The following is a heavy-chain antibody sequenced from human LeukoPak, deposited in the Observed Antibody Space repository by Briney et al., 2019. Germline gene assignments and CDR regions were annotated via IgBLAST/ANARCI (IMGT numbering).Heavy chain of an antibody. Sequence: GGSLRLSCAASGFTFSSYAMSWVRQAPGKGLEWVSAISGSGGSTYYADSVKGRFTISRDNSKNTLYLQMNSLRAEDTAVHYCAKNLGAYYYYYGMDVWGQGTTVTVSS. D-gene: IGHD4/OR15-4a*01. J-gene: IGHJ6*02. CDR2: ISGSGGST. CDR3: AKNLGAYYYYYGMDV. V-gene: IGHV3-23*01. CDR1: GFTFSSYA.